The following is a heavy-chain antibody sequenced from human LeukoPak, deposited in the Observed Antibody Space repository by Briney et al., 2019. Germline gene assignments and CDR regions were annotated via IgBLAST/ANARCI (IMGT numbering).Heavy chain of an antibody. CDR2: ISSSSSYI. CDR3: ARDQIAADFDY. D-gene: IGHD6-25*01. V-gene: IGHV3-21*01. J-gene: IGHJ4*02. CDR1: GFTFSSYA. Sequence: GGSLRLSCAASGFTFSSYAMNWVRQAPGKGLEWVSSISSSSSYIYYADSVKGRFTISRDNAKNSLYLQMNSLRAEDTAVYYCARDQIAADFDYWGQGTLVTVSS.